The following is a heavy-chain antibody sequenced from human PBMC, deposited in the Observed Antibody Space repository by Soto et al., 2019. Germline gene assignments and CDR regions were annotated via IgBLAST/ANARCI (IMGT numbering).Heavy chain of an antibody. J-gene: IGHJ5*02. CDR2: IYYSGST. CDR1: GGSISSYY. V-gene: IGHV4-59*01. D-gene: IGHD3-3*01. CDR3: ARIHYDFWSRYHQWFDP. Sequence: SETLSLTGTVSGGSISSYYCSWIRQPPWKGLEWIGYIYYSGSTNYNPSLKSRVTISVDTSKNQLSLKLSSVTAADTAVYYCARIHYDFWSRYHQWFDPWGQGTLVTVSS.